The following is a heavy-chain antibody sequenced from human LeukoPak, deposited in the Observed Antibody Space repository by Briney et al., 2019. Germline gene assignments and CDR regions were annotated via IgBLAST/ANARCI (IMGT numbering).Heavy chain of an antibody. CDR3: AREKDTALNDY. CDR2: IRAYSGNT. Sequence: GASVKVSCKASGYTFTSYGISWVRQAPGQGLEWMGWIRAYSGNTNYAQKFQGRVTMTRDTSTSTVYMELSSLRSEDTAVYYCAREKDTALNDYWGQGTLVTVSS. D-gene: IGHD5-18*01. V-gene: IGHV1-18*01. CDR1: GYTFTSYG. J-gene: IGHJ4*02.